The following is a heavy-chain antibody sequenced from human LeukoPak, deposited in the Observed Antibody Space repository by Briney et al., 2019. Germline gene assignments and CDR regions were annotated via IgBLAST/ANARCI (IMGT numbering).Heavy chain of an antibody. CDR2: INHSGST. J-gene: IGHJ3*02. CDR3: ARGDYGGNPKTGAFDI. V-gene: IGHV4-34*01. D-gene: IGHD4-23*01. CDR1: GGSFSGYY. Sequence: PSETLSLTCAVYGGSFSGYYWSWIRQPPGKALEWIGEINHSGSTNYNPSLKSRVTISVDTSKNQFSLKLSSVTAADTAVYYCARGDYGGNPKTGAFDIWGQGTMVTVSS.